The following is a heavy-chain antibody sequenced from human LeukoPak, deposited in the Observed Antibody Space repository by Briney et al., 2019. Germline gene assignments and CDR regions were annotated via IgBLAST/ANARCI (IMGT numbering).Heavy chain of an antibody. D-gene: IGHD3-9*01. CDR1: GYTFTSYD. CDR2: MNPNSGNT. Sequence: ASVKLSCKASGYTFTSYDINWVRQAPGQGLEWMGWMNPNSGNTGYAQKFQGRVTMTRNTSISTAYMELSSLRSEDTAVYYCARGALRYFDGGDYWGQGTLVTVSS. V-gene: IGHV1-8*01. CDR3: ARGALRYFDGGDY. J-gene: IGHJ4*02.